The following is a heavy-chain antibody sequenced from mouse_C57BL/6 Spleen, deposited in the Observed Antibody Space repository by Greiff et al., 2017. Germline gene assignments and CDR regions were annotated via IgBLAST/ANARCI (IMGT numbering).Heavy chain of an antibody. Sequence: QVQLQQPGAELVKPGASVKLSCKASGYTFISYWMHWVKQRPGQGLEWIGMIHPNSGSTNYNEKFKSKATLTVDKSSSTAYMQLSSLTSEDSAVYYCARAGPHYFDYWGQGTTLTVSS. V-gene: IGHV1-64*01. J-gene: IGHJ2*01. CDR2: IHPNSGST. CDR1: GYTFISYW. D-gene: IGHD6-1*01. CDR3: ARAGPHYFDY.